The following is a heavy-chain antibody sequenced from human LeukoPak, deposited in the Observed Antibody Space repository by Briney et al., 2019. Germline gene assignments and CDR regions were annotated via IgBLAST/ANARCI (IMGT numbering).Heavy chain of an antibody. CDR3: SRDGTQIDNSGFDV. Sequence: GGSLRLSCAASGLTFSDYILDWVRQAPGKGLEWVGRIRRKRNGYTTEYAASVKGRFTISRDDSKKSLYLHMSSLKTEDTAVYHCSRDGTQIDNSGFDVWGQGTMVTVSS. V-gene: IGHV3-72*01. CDR1: GLTFSDYI. D-gene: IGHD3-22*01. CDR2: IRRKRNGYTT. J-gene: IGHJ3*01.